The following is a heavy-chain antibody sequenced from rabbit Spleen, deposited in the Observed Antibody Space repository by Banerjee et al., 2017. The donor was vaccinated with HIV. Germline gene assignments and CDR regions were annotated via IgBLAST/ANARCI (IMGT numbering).Heavy chain of an antibody. D-gene: IGHD2-1*01. CDR1: GIDFSSYYY. V-gene: IGHV1S40*01. J-gene: IGHJ4*01. CDR2: IYGGSSGST. CDR3: ARVYKGDDSLAL. Sequence: QSLEESGGDLVKPGASLTLTCTASGIDFSSYYYMCWVRQAPGKGLEWIACIYGGSSGSTAYASWAKGRFTISKASSTTVTLQMTSLTAADTATYFCARVYKGDDSLALWGPGTLVTVS.